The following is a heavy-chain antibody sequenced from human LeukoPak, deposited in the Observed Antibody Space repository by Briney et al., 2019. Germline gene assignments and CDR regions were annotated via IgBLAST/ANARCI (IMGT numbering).Heavy chain of an antibody. CDR2: FYTSGST. D-gene: IGHD1-26*01. J-gene: IGHJ6*02. CDR3: ARDRTVVGTYYYYGMDV. V-gene: IGHV4-4*07. Sequence: SETLSLTCTVSGVSISSYYWSWIRQPAGKGLEWIGRFYTSGSTNYNPSLKSRVTMSVDTSKTPVSLKLRSVTAADTAVYYCARDRTVVGTYYYYGMDVWGQGTTVTVSS. CDR1: GVSISSYY.